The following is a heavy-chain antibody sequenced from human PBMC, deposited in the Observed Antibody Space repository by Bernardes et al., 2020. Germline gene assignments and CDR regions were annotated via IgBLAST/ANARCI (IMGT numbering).Heavy chain of an antibody. CDR3: ARDGRQRLYTVTTNFDY. D-gene: IGHD4-17*01. V-gene: IGHV1-2*06. Sequence: KAACKAFGYTFTGYYMHWVRQAPGQGLEWMGRINPNSGGTNYAQKFQGRVTMTRDTSISTAYMELSRLRSDDTAMYYCARDGRQRLYTVTTNFDYWGQGTLVTVSS. J-gene: IGHJ4*02. CDR2: INPNSGGT. CDR1: GYTFTGYY.